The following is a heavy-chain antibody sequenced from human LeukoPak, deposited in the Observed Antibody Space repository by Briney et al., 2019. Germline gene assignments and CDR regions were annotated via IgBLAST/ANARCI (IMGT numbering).Heavy chain of an antibody. Sequence: GGSLRLSCAASGFTFSSYAMSWVRQAPGKGLEGVSAISGSGGSTYYADSVKGRFTISRDNSKNTLYLQMNSLRAEDTAVYYCAKAPHYYDSSGHPIDYWGQGTLVTVSS. CDR1: GFTFSSYA. CDR2: ISGSGGST. V-gene: IGHV3-23*01. J-gene: IGHJ4*02. CDR3: AKAPHYYDSSGHPIDY. D-gene: IGHD3-22*01.